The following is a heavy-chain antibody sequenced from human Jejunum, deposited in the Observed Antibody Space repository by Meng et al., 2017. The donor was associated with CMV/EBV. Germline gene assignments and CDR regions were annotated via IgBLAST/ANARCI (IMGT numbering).Heavy chain of an antibody. CDR2: ITYSGTT. D-gene: IGHD2-2*02. CDR3: ARGCYTTSCYRGSFDY. J-gene: IGHJ4*02. CDR1: ITSSSFY. V-gene: IGHV4-39*07. Sequence: ITSSSFYWGWMRLSPGKGLEWMGHITYSGTTYYSPSLGSRVTMSLDTSRNQFSLRLTSVTAADTAVYYCARGCYTTSCYRGSFDYWGQGNLVTVSS.